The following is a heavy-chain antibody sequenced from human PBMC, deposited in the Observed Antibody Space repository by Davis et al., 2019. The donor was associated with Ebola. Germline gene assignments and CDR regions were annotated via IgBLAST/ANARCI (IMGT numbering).Heavy chain of an antibody. CDR2: IYYSGST. J-gene: IGHJ5*02. V-gene: IGHV4-59*08. CDR1: GGSISSYY. Sequence: PSETLSLTCTVSGGSISSYYWSWIRQPPGKGLEWIGYIYYSGSTNYNPSLKSRVTISVDTSKNQFSLKLSSVTAADTAVYYCARGLGGAYCGGDCYIWFDPWGQGTLVTVSS. CDR3: ARGLGGAYCGGDCYIWFDP. D-gene: IGHD2-21*02.